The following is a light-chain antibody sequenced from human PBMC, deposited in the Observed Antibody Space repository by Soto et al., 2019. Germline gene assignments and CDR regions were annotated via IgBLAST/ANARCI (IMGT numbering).Light chain of an antibody. J-gene: IGLJ3*02. CDR3: SSYTSSSTLEV. Sequence: QSALTQPASGSGSPGQSITISCTGTSSDVGGYNYVSWYKQHPGKAPKLMIYEVSNRPAGVSNRFSGYKSGNTASLTISGLQAEDEADYYCSSYTSSSTLEVFGGGTKLTVL. V-gene: IGLV2-14*01. CDR2: EVS. CDR1: SSDVGGYNY.